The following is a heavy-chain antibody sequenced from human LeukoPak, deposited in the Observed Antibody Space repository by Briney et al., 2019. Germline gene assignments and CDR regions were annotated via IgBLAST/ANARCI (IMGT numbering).Heavy chain of an antibody. CDR2: IYYSGST. Sequence: PSETLSLTCTVSGGSISSYYWSWIRQPPGKGLEWIGYIYYSGSTNYNPSLKSRVTISVDTSKNQFSLKLSSVTAADTAVYYCAREGYGSGSYYGRSFDYWGQGTLVTVSS. CDR3: AREGYGSGSYYGRSFDY. D-gene: IGHD3-10*01. V-gene: IGHV4-59*12. J-gene: IGHJ4*02. CDR1: GGSISSYY.